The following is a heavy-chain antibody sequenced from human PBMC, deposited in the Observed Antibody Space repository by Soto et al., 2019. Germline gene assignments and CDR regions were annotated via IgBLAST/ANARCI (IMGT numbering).Heavy chain of an antibody. Sequence: PGGSLRLTCAASGFTFDDYAMHWVRQSPGRGLEWVSLISWDGGSTYYADSVKGRFPIARDNSKNSLYLQMNSLRAEDTALYSCAKDSVVGPPLNPGHPFDIWGQGTMVTVSS. CDR3: AKDSVVGPPLNPGHPFDI. V-gene: IGHV3-43D*04. CDR2: ISWDGGST. D-gene: IGHD1-26*01. J-gene: IGHJ3*02. CDR1: GFTFDDYA.